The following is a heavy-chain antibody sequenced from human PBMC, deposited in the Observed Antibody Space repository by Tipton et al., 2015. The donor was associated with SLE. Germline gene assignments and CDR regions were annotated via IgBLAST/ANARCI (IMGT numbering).Heavy chain of an antibody. CDR1: RYTFTGYY. CDR2: INPNSGGT. CDR3: ARDLAYCGGDCRMFDY. V-gene: IGHV1-2*02. Sequence: QVQLVQSGAEVKKPGASVKVSCKASRYTFTGYYMHWVRQAPGQGLEWMGWINPNSGGTNYAQKFQGRVTMTRDTSISTAYMELSRLRSDDTAVYYCARDLAYCGGDCRMFDYWGQGTLVTVSS. D-gene: IGHD2-21*01. J-gene: IGHJ4*02.